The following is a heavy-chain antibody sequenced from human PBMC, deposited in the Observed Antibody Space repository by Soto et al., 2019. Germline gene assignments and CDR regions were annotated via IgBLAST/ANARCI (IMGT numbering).Heavy chain of an antibody. V-gene: IGHV3-30*04. CDR3: ARDPIPGSPDSFDY. Sequence: QVQLVESGGGVVQPGRSLRLSCAVSGFTFSNYAMHWVRQAPGNGLEWVAVIAHDGRLQYYAASVKGRFTISRDDSKNTLSLQMNSLRVEDTAIYYCARDPIPGSPDSFDYWGQGTLVTVSS. CDR1: GFTFSNYA. CDR2: IAHDGRLQ. J-gene: IGHJ4*02. D-gene: IGHD1-26*01.